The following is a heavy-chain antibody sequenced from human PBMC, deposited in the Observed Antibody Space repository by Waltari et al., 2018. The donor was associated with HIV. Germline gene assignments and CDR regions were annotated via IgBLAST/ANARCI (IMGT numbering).Heavy chain of an antibody. Sequence: ELQLVQSGEEVKKSGESLRISCVGSGYFFASYWISWVRRVPGAGLEWVGSIYPGDSETRYGPSFHGQVTISADKSTSTAYLEWGSLKASDSGTYFCARQWSGSNGWFAYWGKGTLVTVS. CDR1: GYFFASYW. J-gene: IGHJ4*02. D-gene: IGHD6-19*01. CDR2: IYPGDSET. V-gene: IGHV5-51*01. CDR3: ARQWSGSNGWFAY.